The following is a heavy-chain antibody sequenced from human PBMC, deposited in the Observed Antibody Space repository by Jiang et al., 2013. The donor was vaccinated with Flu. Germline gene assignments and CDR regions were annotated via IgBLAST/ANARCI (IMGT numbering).Heavy chain of an antibody. D-gene: IGHD3-10*01. Sequence: SGGTFSSYTISWVRQAPGQGLEWMGRIIPILGIANYAQKFQGRVTITADKSTSTAYMELSSLRSEDTAVYYCARDQGYYYGSGSSLARMNGMDVWGQGTTVTVSS. CDR3: ARDQGYYYGSGSSLARMNGMDV. J-gene: IGHJ6*02. CDR2: IIPILGIA. V-gene: IGHV1-69*04. CDR1: GGTFSSYT.